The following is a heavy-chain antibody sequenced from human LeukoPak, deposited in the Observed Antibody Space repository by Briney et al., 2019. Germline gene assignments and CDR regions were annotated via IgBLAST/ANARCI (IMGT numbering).Heavy chain of an antibody. CDR2: ISYDGSNK. CDR3: AKDLYYYDSSGPGPYYYGMDV. V-gene: IGHV3-30*18. D-gene: IGHD3-22*01. J-gene: IGHJ6*02. CDR1: GFTFSSYG. Sequence: PGGSLRLSCTASGFTFSSYGMHWVRQAPGKGLEWVAVISYDGSNKYYADSVKGRFTISRDNSKNTLYLQMNSLRAEDTAVYYCAKDLYYYDSSGPGPYYYGMDVWGQGTTVTVSS.